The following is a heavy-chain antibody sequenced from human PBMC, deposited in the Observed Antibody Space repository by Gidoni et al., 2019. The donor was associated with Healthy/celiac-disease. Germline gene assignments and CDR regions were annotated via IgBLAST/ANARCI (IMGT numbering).Heavy chain of an antibody. J-gene: IGHJ5*02. CDR2: IYNSGST. CDR1: GGSISSGSYY. Sequence: QVQLQESGPGLVKPSQTLSLTCTVSGGSISSGSYYWSWIRQPAGKGLEWIGRIYNSGSTNYNPSLKSRVTISGETTKNQFSMKLSSGTAADTAGYYCARHDSSGYWDWFDPGGQGTLVTVSS. D-gene: IGHD3-22*01. CDR3: ARHDSSGYWDWFDP. V-gene: IGHV4-61*02.